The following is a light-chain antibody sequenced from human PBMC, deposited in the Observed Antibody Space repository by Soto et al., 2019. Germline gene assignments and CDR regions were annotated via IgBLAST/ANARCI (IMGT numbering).Light chain of an antibody. V-gene: IGLV1-51*01. J-gene: IGLJ2*01. CDR1: SSNIGNNY. Sequence: QSVLTQPPSVSAAPGQKVTISRSGSSSNIGNNYVSWFQQLPGTAPKLLIYDSNKRPSGIPDRFSGSKSGTSATLDITGLQTGDEADYYCATWDRSLTGEVFGGGTKVTVL. CDR3: ATWDRSLTGEV. CDR2: DSN.